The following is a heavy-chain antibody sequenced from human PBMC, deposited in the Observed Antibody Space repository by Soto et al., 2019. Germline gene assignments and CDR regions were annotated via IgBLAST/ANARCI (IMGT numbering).Heavy chain of an antibody. CDR1: GFTFSTYA. CDR2: ISNDGSNK. D-gene: IGHD5-18*01. J-gene: IGHJ4*02. V-gene: IGHV3-30-3*01. Sequence: QVQLVESGGGVVQPGRSLRLSCAASGFTFSTYAMHWVRQAPGLEWVAVISNDGSNKNFADSVKGRFTISRDNSKNALYLQMNSLRAEDTAVYYCARSTGVWDTAMVGWGQGTLVTVSS. CDR3: ARSTGVWDTAMVG.